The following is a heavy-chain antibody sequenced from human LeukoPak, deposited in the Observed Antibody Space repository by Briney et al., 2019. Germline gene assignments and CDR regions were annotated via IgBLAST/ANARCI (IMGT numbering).Heavy chain of an antibody. CDR1: GYTLTELS. J-gene: IGHJ4*02. CDR3: ARDGAVAGNDFDY. V-gene: IGHV1-69*13. Sequence: SVKVSCKVSGYTLTELSMHWVRQAPGQGLEWMGGIIPIFGTANYAQKFQGRVTITADESTSTAYMELSSLRSEDTAVYYCARDGAVAGNDFDYWGQGTLVTVSS. CDR2: IIPIFGTA. D-gene: IGHD6-19*01.